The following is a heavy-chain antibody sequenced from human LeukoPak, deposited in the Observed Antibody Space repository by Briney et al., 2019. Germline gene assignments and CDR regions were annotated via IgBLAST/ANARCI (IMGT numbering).Heavy chain of an antibody. V-gene: IGHV3-21*06. CDR3: ARPSVNDYADFQH. Sequence: GGSLRLSCAASGFTFSSYGMHWVRQAPGKGLEWVSSMSSGTSHPDYVHYSESVKGRFTISRDNAKNSLFLHMSSLRDEDTAVYYCARPSVNDYADFQHWGQGALVTVSS. J-gene: IGHJ1*01. CDR1: GFTFSSYG. CDR2: MSSGTSHPDYV. D-gene: IGHD4-17*01.